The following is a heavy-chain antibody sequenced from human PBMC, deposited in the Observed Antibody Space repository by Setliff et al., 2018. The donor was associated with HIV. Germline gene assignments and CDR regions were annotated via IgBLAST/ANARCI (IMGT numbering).Heavy chain of an antibody. D-gene: IGHD1-26*01. CDR2: IYYSGST. CDR1: GGSISSSSYY. CDR3: ARGIGPLPNWENFYYSMDV. Sequence: SETLSLTCTVSGGSISSSSYYWGWIRQPPGKGLEWIGSIYYSGSTYSNPSLKSRVTISADTSKNQISLKLNSVTAADTAVYYCARGIGPLPNWENFYYSMDVWGKGNPGHRLL. V-gene: IGHV4-39*01. J-gene: IGHJ6*03.